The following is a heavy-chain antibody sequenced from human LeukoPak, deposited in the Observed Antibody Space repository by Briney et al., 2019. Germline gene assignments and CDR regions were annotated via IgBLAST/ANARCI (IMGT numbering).Heavy chain of an antibody. V-gene: IGHV3-48*01. CDR2: ISSGSSTI. CDR1: GFTFSRYS. Sequence: GGSLRLSCAASGFTFSRYSMNWVRQAPGKGLEWVSYISSGSSTIYYADSVKGRFTISRDNAKNSLYLQMNSLRAEDTAVYYCARVQYSSSPFDYWGQGTLVTVSS. J-gene: IGHJ4*02. D-gene: IGHD6-6*01. CDR3: ARVQYSSSPFDY.